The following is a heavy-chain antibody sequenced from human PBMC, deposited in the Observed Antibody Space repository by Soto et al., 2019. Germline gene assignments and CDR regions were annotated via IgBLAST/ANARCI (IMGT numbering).Heavy chain of an antibody. J-gene: IGHJ6*02. CDR3: AIGLRFLEWSSPPT. Sequence: QVQLVQSGAEVKKPGASVKVSCKASGYTFTSYDINWVRQATGQGLEWMGWMNPNSGNTGYAQKFQGRVTMTRNTSRSTAYMEPSSMRSQDTAVYYWAIGLRFLEWSSPPTWGQWTTLTVSS. CDR1: GYTFTSYD. CDR2: MNPNSGNT. D-gene: IGHD3-3*01. V-gene: IGHV1-8*01.